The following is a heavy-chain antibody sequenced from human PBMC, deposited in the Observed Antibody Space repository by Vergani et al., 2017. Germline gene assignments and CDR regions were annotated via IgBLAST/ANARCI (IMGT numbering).Heavy chain of an antibody. D-gene: IGHD6-13*01. CDR3: AADPSRSLYGMDV. J-gene: IGHJ6*02. Sequence: QMQLVQSGPEVKKPGTSVTVSCKASGFPFTSSAMQWVRQARGQRLEWIGWIVVGSGNTNYAQKFQERVTITRDMSTSTAYMELSSLRSEDTAVYYCAADPSRSLYGMDVWGQGTTVTVSS. V-gene: IGHV1-58*02. CDR1: GFPFTSSA. CDR2: IVVGSGNT.